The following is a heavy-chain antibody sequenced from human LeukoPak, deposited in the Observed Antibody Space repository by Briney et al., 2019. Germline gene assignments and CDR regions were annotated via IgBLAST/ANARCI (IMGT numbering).Heavy chain of an antibody. CDR2: IKSKTDGGTT. CDR1: GFTFSNAW. V-gene: IGHV3-15*01. D-gene: IGHD3-10*01. J-gene: IGHJ3*02. Sequence: GGSLRLSCAASGFTFSNAWMSWVRQAPGKGLEWVGRIKSKTDGGTTDYAAPVKGRFTISRDDSKNTLYLQMNSLKTEDTAVYYCTTPYGSGDAFDIWGQGTMVTVSS. CDR3: TTPYGSGDAFDI.